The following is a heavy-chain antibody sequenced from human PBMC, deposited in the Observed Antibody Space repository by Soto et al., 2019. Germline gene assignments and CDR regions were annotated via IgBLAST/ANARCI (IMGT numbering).Heavy chain of an antibody. Sequence: SETLSLTCTVSGGSISSYYWSWIRQSPGKGLEWVAYISHTGTTDYNPSLKSRLTISLDTSKNQFSLKLSSVTAADTAVYYCARHPSDFWFDPWGQGTLVTVSS. CDR1: GGSISSYY. CDR3: ARHPSDFWFDP. V-gene: IGHV4-59*08. J-gene: IGHJ5*02. D-gene: IGHD2-21*02. CDR2: ISHTGTT.